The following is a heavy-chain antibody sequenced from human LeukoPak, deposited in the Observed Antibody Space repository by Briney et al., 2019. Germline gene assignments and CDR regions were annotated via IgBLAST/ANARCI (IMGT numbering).Heavy chain of an antibody. CDR2: INHSGSS. CDR3: TKSDGSGLIRI. V-gene: IGHV4-34*01. J-gene: IGHJ3*02. D-gene: IGHD3-22*01. Sequence: SETLSLTCAVYGGSFSGYYWSWIRQPPGKGLEWIGEINHSGSSNYNPSLESRVTISIDTSKNQFSLRLSSMTAADTAVYYCTKSDGSGLIRICGRGTMVTVSS. CDR1: GGSFSGYY.